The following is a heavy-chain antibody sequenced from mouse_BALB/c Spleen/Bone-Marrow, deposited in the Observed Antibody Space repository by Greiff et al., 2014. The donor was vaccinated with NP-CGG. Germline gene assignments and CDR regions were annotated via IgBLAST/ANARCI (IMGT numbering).Heavy chain of an antibody. CDR1: GFSLTDYG. J-gene: IGHJ1*01. D-gene: IGHD4-1*01. Sequence: QVQLQQSGPGLVAPSQSLSITCTVSGFSLTDYGVSWIRQPPGKGLEWLGVIWGGGSTYYNSALKSRLSISKDNSKSQVFLKMNSLQTGDTAMYYCAKRGGLGPYWYFDVWGAGTTVTVSS. CDR2: IWGGGST. V-gene: IGHV2-6-5*01. CDR3: AKRGGLGPYWYFDV.